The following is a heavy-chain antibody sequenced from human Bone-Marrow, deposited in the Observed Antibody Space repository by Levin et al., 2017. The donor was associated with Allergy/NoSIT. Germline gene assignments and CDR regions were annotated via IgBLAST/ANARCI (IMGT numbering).Heavy chain of an antibody. CDR2: IGFSGGRR. V-gene: IGHV3-23*01. D-gene: IGHD4-17*01. CDR3: ARESLRGTSLDR. CDR1: GFDLSKYA. J-gene: IGHJ5*02. Sequence: GESLKISCVASGFDLSKYAMTWVRQAPGKGLQWVSVIGFSGGRRKYADSVRGRFNISRETSKNSVFLDMNSLGVDDTAVYYSARESLRGTSLDRWGQGSLVTVSS.